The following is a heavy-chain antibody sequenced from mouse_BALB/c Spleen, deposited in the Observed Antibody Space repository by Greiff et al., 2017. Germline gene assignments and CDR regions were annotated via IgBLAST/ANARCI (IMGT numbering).Heavy chain of an antibody. CDR3: ARGGYGNSFAY. V-gene: IGHV1S29*02. D-gene: IGHD2-10*02. Sequence: VQLKQSGPELVKPGASVKISCKASGYTFTDYNMHWVKQSHGKSLEWIGYIYPYNGGTGYNQKFKSKATLTVDNSSSTAYMELRSLTSEDSAVYYCARGGYGNSFAYWGQGTLVTVSA. CDR1: GYTFTDYN. CDR2: IYPYNGGT. J-gene: IGHJ3*01.